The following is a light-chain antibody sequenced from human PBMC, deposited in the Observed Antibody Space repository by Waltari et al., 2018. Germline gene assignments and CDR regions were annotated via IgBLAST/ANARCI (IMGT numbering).Light chain of an antibody. Sequence: DIVMTQSPLSLPVTPGEPASISCRSSQSRLHSNGFHYLDWYLQKPGHSPQLLIYLAFNRASGVPDRFSGSGSGTDFTLKISRVEAEDVGVYYCMQTLQSWTFGQGTKVEI. CDR3: MQTLQSWT. J-gene: IGKJ1*01. CDR1: QSRLHSNGFHY. V-gene: IGKV2-28*01. CDR2: LAF.